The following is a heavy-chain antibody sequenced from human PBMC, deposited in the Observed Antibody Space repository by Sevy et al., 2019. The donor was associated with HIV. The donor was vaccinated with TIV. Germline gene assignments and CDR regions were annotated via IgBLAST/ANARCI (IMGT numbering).Heavy chain of an antibody. CDR1: GGSISAYY. J-gene: IGHJ5*02. D-gene: IGHD5-12*01. V-gene: IGHV4-59*01. CDR3: ARAPPVRSGDDSLNWFDP. CDR2: IYYTGST. Sequence: SETLSLTCTVSGGSISAYYWSWIRQPPGKPLEYIGYIYYTGSTNYNPSLKSRVTISVDTSKNQFALTLNSVTAADTAVYFCARAPPVRSGDDSLNWFDPWGQGTLVTVSS.